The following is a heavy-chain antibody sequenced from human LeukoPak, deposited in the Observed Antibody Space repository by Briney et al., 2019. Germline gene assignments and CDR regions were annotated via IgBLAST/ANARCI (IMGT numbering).Heavy chain of an antibody. CDR3: AKSIVGATGDAFDI. V-gene: IGHV3-33*06. CDR2: IWYDGSNT. D-gene: IGHD1-26*01. CDR1: GFRFSSYG. Sequence: GRSLRLSCAASGFRFSSYGMHWVRQAPGKGLEWVAVIWYDGSNTYYADSVKGRFTISRDNSKNTLYLQMNSLRAEDTAVYYCAKSIVGATGDAFDIWGQGTMVTVSS. J-gene: IGHJ3*02.